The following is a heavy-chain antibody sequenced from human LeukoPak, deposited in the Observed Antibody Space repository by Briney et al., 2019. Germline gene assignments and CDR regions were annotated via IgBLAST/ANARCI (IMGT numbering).Heavy chain of an antibody. D-gene: IGHD3-3*01. CDR1: GYTFTSYD. CDR2: MNPNSGNT. Sequence: ASVKVSCKASGYTFTSYDINWVRQATGQGLEWMGWMNPNSGNTGYAQKFQGRVTITRNTSISTAYMELSSLRSEDTAVYYCARVRAYDFWSGYPYCYYYHMDVWGKGTTVTVSS. J-gene: IGHJ6*03. CDR3: ARVRAYDFWSGYPYCYYYHMDV. V-gene: IGHV1-8*03.